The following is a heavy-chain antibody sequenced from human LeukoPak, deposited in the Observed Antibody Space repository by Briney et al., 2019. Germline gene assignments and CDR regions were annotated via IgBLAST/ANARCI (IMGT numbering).Heavy chain of an antibody. D-gene: IGHD3-16*01. V-gene: IGHV4-30-4*01. CDR3: ARGVYDYVWGSYPKTLDY. CDR1: GGSISSGDYY. J-gene: IGHJ4*02. Sequence: SQTLSLTCTVSGGSISSGDYYWSRIRQPPGKGLEWIGYIYYSGSTYYNPSLKSRVTISVDTSKNQFSLKLSSVTAADTAVYYCARGVYDYVWGSYPKTLDYWGQGTLVTVSS. CDR2: IYYSGST.